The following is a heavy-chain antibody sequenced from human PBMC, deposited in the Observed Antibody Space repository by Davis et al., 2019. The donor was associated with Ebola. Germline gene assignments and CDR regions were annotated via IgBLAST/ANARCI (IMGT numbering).Heavy chain of an antibody. D-gene: IGHD3-3*01. J-gene: IGHJ5*02. Sequence: GESLKISCAASGFTFSRYWMSWVRQGPGKGLEWVAEIDEDGSKKDYVDSVKGRFTISRDNAKNSLYLQMNSLRVEDTAVYYCATFEVGTSWGQGVLVTVSS. CDR1: GFTFSRYW. V-gene: IGHV3-7*01. CDR3: ATFEVGTS. CDR2: IDEDGSKK.